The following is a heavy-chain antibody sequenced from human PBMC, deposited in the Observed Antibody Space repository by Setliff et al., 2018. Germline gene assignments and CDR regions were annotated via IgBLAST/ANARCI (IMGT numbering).Heavy chain of an antibody. CDR1: GGSISSSSYY. D-gene: IGHD3-22*01. J-gene: IGHJ3*02. V-gene: IGHV4-39*02. Sequence: SETLSLTCTVSGGSISSSSYYWGWIRQPPGKGLEWIGSIYYSGSTYYNPSLKSRVTISVDTSKNQFSLKLSSVTAADTAVYYCARDSRNYYDSSGYPIDAFDIWGQGTMVTVSS. CDR3: ARDSRNYYDSSGYPIDAFDI. CDR2: IYYSGST.